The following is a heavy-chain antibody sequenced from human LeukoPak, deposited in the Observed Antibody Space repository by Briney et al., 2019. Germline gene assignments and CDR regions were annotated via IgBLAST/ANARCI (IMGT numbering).Heavy chain of an antibody. V-gene: IGHV3-64D*09. D-gene: IGHD1-26*01. Sequence: GGSLRLSCSASGFTFSRYAMHWVRQAPGKGLEYVSGINDNGGRTHYGDSVKGRFSISRDNSKNTLHLQKTTLRAEDTALYYCVKDVAGSYAFDYWGQGILVTVAS. J-gene: IGHJ4*02. CDR2: INDNGGRT. CDR1: GFTFSRYA. CDR3: VKDVAGSYAFDY.